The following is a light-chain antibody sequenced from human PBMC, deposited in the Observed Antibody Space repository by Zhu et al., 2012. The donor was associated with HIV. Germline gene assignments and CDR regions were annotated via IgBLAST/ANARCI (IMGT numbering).Light chain of an antibody. J-gene: IGKJ1*01. Sequence: EIVLTQSPGTLSLSPGDRATLSCRASQSDTNDYLAWYQQKPGQAPRLLIYGASSRATGIPDRFSGSGSGTDFILTISRVEPEDFAVYYCHQYLSSPETFGQGTKVEIK. V-gene: IGKV3-20*01. CDR3: HQYLSSPET. CDR1: QSDTNDY. CDR2: GAS.